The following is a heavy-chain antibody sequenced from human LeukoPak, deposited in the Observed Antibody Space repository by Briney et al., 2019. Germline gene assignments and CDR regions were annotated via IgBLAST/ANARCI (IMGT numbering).Heavy chain of an antibody. V-gene: IGHV4-61*01. CDR3: ARDGYGDYVGGDC. Sequence: TSETLSLTCTVSGGSVSSGSYYWSWIRQPPGKGLEWIGYIYYSGSTNYNPSLKSRVTISVDTSKDQFSLKLSSVTAADTAVYYCARDGYGDYVGGDCWGQGTLVTVSS. J-gene: IGHJ4*02. CDR2: IYYSGST. D-gene: IGHD4-17*01. CDR1: GGSVSSGSYY.